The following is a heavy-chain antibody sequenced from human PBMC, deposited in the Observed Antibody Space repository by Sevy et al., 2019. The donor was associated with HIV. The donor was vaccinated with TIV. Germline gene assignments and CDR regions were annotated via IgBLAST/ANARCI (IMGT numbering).Heavy chain of an antibody. Sequence: GGSLRLSCIASGFTFNDYWMHWVCQVPGKGLEWVSRINRDGSSSSYADAVKGRFTISRDNAKNMLFLEMNGLRVEDTAMYFCAKVFTSGYYVGFDDWGQGTLVTVSS. D-gene: IGHD3-3*01. CDR3: AKVFTSGYYVGFDD. V-gene: IGHV3-74*01. CDR1: GFTFNDYW. J-gene: IGHJ4*02. CDR2: INRDGSSS.